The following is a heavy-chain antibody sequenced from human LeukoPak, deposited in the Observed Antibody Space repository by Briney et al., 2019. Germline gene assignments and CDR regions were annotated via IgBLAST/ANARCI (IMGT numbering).Heavy chain of an antibody. J-gene: IGHJ4*02. Sequence: GGSLRLSCAASGFTFSSYAMSWVRQAPGKGLEWVSAISGSGGSTYYADSVKGRFTISRDNSKNTLYLRMNSLRAEDTAVYYCAKDGGLSSSWYNDYWGQGTLVTVSS. CDR1: GFTFSSYA. CDR2: ISGSGGST. CDR3: AKDGGLSSSWYNDY. D-gene: IGHD6-13*01. V-gene: IGHV3-23*01.